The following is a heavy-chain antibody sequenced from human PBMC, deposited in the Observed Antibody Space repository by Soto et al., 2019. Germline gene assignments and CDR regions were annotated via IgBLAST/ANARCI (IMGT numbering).Heavy chain of an antibody. CDR3: ARDEGGSYERDDAFDI. J-gene: IGHJ3*02. CDR1: GYTFTSYY. D-gene: IGHD1-26*01. Sequence: ASVKVSCKASGYTFTSYYMHWVRQAPGQGLEWMGIINPSGGSTSYAQKFQGRVTMTRDTSTSTAYMELRSLRSDDTAVYYCARDEGGSYERDDAFDIWGQGTMVTVSS. CDR2: INPSGGST. V-gene: IGHV1-46*01.